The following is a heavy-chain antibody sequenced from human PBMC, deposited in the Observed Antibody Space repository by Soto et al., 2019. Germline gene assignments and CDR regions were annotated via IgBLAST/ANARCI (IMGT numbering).Heavy chain of an antibody. V-gene: IGHV3-48*03. J-gene: IGHJ4*02. Sequence: PGVSLRLSCSASGFTFSSYEMNWVRQAPGKTLEWVSYISSAGDSSYYADSVKSRFTISRDNAKNSLYLQMNSLRVEDKAVYYCARVYCSNNTCHVQAFDSWGQGT. CDR1: GFTFSSYE. CDR3: ARVYCSNNTCHVQAFDS. D-gene: IGHD2-2*01. CDR2: ISSAGDSS.